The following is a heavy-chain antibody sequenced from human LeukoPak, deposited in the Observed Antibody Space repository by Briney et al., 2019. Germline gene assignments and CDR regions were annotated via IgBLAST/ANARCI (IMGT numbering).Heavy chain of an antibody. CDR2: IYHSGST. D-gene: IGHD3-22*01. V-gene: IGHV4-30-2*01. Sequence: PSETLSLTCAVSGGSISSGGYSWSWIRQPPGKGLEWIRYIYHSGSTYYNPSLKSRVTISVDRSKNQFSLKLSSVTAADTAVYYCARSGGYYYDSSGMPFDYWGQGTLVTVSS. J-gene: IGHJ4*02. CDR1: GGSISSGGYS. CDR3: ARSGGYYYDSSGMPFDY.